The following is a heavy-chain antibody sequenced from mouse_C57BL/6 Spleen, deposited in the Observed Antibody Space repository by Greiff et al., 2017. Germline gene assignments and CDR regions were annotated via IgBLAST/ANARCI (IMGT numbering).Heavy chain of an antibody. D-gene: IGHD3-2*02. Sequence: QVQLQQPGAELVRPGSSVKLSCKASGYTFTSYWMHWVKQRPIQGLEWIGNIDPSDSETHYNQKFKDKATLTVDKSSSTAYMQLSSLTSEDSAVYCCARGGQLRIRDAMDYWGQGTSVTVSS. J-gene: IGHJ4*01. V-gene: IGHV1-52*01. CDR3: ARGGQLRIRDAMDY. CDR2: IDPSDSET. CDR1: GYTFTSYW.